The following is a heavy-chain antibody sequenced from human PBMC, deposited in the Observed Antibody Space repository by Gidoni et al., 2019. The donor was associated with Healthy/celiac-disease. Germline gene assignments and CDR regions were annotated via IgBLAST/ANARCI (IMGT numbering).Heavy chain of an antibody. CDR2: IYYSGST. CDR1: GGSISSSSYY. J-gene: IGHJ4*02. D-gene: IGHD5-18*01. Sequence: QLQLQESGPGLVKPSETLSLTCTVSGGSISSSSYYWGWIRQPPGKGLEWIGSIYYSGSTYYNPSLKSRVTISVDTSKNQFSLKLSSVTAADTAVYYCARPHRYSYGYYWDYWGQGTLVTVSS. V-gene: IGHV4-39*01. CDR3: ARPHRYSYGYYWDY.